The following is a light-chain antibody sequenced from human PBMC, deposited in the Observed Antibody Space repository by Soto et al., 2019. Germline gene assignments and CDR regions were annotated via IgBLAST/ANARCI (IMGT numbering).Light chain of an antibody. CDR3: YSYAGSYSPYV. Sequence: QSALTQPRSVSGSPGQSVTISCAGTSSDVGGYKSVSWYQQHPGKAPNLIIYDVTKRPSGVPDRFSGSKSGNTASLTISGLQAEDDADYYCYSYAGSYSPYVFGTGTKLTGL. V-gene: IGLV2-11*01. CDR2: DVT. J-gene: IGLJ1*01. CDR1: SSDVGGYKS.